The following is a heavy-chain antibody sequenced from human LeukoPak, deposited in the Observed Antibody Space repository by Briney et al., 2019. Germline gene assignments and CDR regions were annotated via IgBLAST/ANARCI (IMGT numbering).Heavy chain of an antibody. CDR2: INAGNGIT. D-gene: IGHD3-22*01. CDR1: GYTFTSYG. CDR3: ARDVAYYYDDNDYHDSSGYLFDY. J-gene: IGHJ4*02. Sequence: GASVKVSCKASGYTFTSYGITWVRQAPGQGLEWMGWINAGNGITKYSQKFQGRLTITTDRSASTAYMEMSSLRSEDTAVYYCARDVAYYYDDNDYHDSSGYLFDYWGQGTLVTVSS. V-gene: IGHV1-18*01.